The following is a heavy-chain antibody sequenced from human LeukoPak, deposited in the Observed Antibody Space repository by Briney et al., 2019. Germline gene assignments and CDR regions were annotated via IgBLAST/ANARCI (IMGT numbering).Heavy chain of an antibody. J-gene: IGHJ4*02. CDR1: GGSISSSSYY. CDR3: ARAVRRITIFGVVTNYFDY. Sequence: SETLSLTCTVPGGSISSSSYYWGWIRQPPGKGLEWIGSIYYSGSTYYNPSLKSRVTISVDTSKNQFSLKLSSVTAADTAVYYCARAVRRITIFGVVTNYFDYWGQGTLVTVSS. V-gene: IGHV4-39*07. CDR2: IYYSGST. D-gene: IGHD3-3*01.